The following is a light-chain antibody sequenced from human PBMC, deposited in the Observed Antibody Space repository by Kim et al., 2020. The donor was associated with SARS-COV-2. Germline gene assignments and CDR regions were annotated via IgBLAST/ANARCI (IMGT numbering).Light chain of an antibody. CDR2: DAS. Sequence: EIVLTQSPATLSLSPGERATLSCRASQSVSSYLAWYQQKPGQAPRLLIYDASNRATGIPARFSGSGSGTDFTLTISSLEPEDFAVYYCQQRSNWPPGYTFGQGTKLAI. CDR3: QQRSNWPPGYT. J-gene: IGKJ2*01. CDR1: QSVSSY. V-gene: IGKV3-11*01.